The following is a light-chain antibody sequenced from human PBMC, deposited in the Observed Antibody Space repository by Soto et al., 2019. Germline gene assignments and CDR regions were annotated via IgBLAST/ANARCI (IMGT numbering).Light chain of an antibody. CDR1: QSVSSN. CDR2: GAS. Sequence: EIVMTQSPATLSVSPGERATLSCRASQSVSSNLAWYQQKPGQAPRLLIYGASTRATGIPARFSGSGSGTEFTLTISSLQSEDFATYYCQQLNSYPLFTVGPGTKVDI. V-gene: IGKV3-15*01. CDR3: QQLNSYPLFT. J-gene: IGKJ3*01.